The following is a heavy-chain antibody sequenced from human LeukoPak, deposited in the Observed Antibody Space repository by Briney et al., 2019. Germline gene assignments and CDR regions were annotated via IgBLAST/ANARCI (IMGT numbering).Heavy chain of an antibody. J-gene: IGHJ3*02. CDR2: ISSSSSYI. CDR3: ARRGRTYFGSSVYPQPMDAFDI. CDR1: GFTFSSYS. Sequence: GGSLRLSCAASGFTFSSYSMNWVRQAPGKGLEWVSSISSSSSYIYYADSVKGRFTISRDNAKNSLYLQMNSLRAEDTAVYYCARRGRTYFGSSVYPQPMDAFDIWGQGTMVTVSS. V-gene: IGHV3-21*01. D-gene: IGHD3-22*01.